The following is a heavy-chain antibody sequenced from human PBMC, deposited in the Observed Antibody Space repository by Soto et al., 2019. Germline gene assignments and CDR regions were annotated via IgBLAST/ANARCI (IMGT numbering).Heavy chain of an antibody. CDR3: ARDFSGYSYCYALYYYYGMDV. V-gene: IGHV1-3*01. CDR2: INAGNGNT. CDR1: GYTFTSYA. J-gene: IGHJ6*02. D-gene: IGHD5-18*01. Sequence: QVQLVQSGAEVKKPGASVKVSCKASGYTFTSYAMHWVRQAPGQRLEWMGWINAGNGNTKYSQKFQGRVTITRDTSASTAYMELSSLRSEDTAVYYCARDFSGYSYCYALYYYYGMDVWGQGTTVTVSS.